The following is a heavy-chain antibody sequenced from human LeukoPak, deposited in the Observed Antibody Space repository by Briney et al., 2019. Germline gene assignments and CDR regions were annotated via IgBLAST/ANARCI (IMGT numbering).Heavy chain of an antibody. CDR2: ISADSGNT. D-gene: IGHD6-19*01. CDR1: GYTFFSYG. CDR3: ARDSYRSGSSDF. V-gene: IGHV1-18*04. J-gene: IGHJ4*02. Sequence: ASVKVSCKTSGYTFFSYGITWVRQSPVQRVEWMGWISADSGNTHYGKKFQGRVTMTKDTSTSTVYMELRSLRSDDTAIYYCARDSYRSGSSDFWGQGTLVTVSS.